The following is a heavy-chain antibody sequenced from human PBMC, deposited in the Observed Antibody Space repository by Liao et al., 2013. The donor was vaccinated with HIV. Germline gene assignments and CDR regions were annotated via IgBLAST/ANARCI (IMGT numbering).Heavy chain of an antibody. CDR3: ARGRRPYTMFYDFYYMDV. J-gene: IGHJ6*03. V-gene: IGHV4-34*01. CDR1: GGSFSGSY. Sequence: QLQLQESGPGLLKPSETLSLTCNVSGGSFSGSYWTWIRQAPGKGLEWIGGINHSGTTKYSPSLESRLTLSLDTSKYQLSLKLKSATAADTAVYFCARGRRPYTMFYDFYYMDVWGTGTTVTVSS. CDR2: INHSGTT. D-gene: IGHD1-1*01.